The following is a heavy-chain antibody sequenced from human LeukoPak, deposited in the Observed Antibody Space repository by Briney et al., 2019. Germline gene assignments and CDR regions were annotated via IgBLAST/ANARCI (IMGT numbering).Heavy chain of an antibody. CDR2: IYYSGST. CDR3: ARGIIAARNDAFDI. D-gene: IGHD6-6*01. J-gene: IGHJ3*02. CDR1: GGSISSYY. V-gene: IGHV4-59*01. Sequence: PSETLSLTCTVSGGSISSYYWNWIRKPPGRGLEWIGYIYYSGSTNYNPSLKSRVTISVDTSKNQFSLKLSFVTAADTAVYYCARGIIAARNDAFDIWGQGTMVTVSS.